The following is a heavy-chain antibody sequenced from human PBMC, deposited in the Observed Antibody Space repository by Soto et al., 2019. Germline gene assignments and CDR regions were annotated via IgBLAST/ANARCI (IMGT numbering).Heavy chain of an antibody. V-gene: IGHV1-18*01. Sequence: ASVKVSCKASGYTFTSYGISWVRQAPGQGLEWMGWISAYNGNTNYAQKLQGRVTMTTDTSTSKAYMELRSLRPDDTAVYYCARVYSSSSPYYYYYYMDVWGKGTTVTVSS. D-gene: IGHD6-6*01. CDR3: ARVYSSSSPYYYYYYMDV. CDR2: ISAYNGNT. CDR1: GYTFTSYG. J-gene: IGHJ6*03.